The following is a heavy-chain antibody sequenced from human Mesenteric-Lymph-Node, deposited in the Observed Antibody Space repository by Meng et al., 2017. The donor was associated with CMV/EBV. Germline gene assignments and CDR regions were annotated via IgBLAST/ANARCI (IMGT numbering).Heavy chain of an antibody. Sequence: GGSLRLSCAASGFIFSNYWMHWVRQAPGKGLVWVSGIYIDGSAISYADSVKGRFTMSRDNAKNTLYLQMNSLRAEDTAVYYCARVSYCSSTSCYRVFDYWGQGTLVTVSS. CDR2: IYIDGSAI. CDR1: GFIFSNYW. J-gene: IGHJ4*02. D-gene: IGHD2-2*02. V-gene: IGHV3-74*01. CDR3: ARVSYCSSTSCYRVFDY.